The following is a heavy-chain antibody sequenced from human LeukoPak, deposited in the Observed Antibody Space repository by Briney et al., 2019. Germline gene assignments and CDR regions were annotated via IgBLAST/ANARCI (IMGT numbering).Heavy chain of an antibody. J-gene: IGHJ4*02. CDR3: ARETGSRDYYDSSGYPHPDFDY. CDR1: GYTFTGYY. CDR2: INPNSGGT. V-gene: IGHV1-2*02. Sequence: ASVKVSCKASGYTFTGYYMHWVRQAPGQGLEWMGWINPNSGGTNYAQKFQGRVTMTRDTSISTAYMELSRLRSDDTAVYYCARETGSRDYYDSSGYPHPDFDYWGQGTLVTVSS. D-gene: IGHD3-22*01.